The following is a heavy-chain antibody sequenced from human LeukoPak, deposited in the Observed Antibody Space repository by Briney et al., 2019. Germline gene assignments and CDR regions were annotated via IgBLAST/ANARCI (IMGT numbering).Heavy chain of an antibody. Sequence: PGGSLRLSCAASGFTFSNAWMSWVRQAPGKGLEWVSAISGSGGSTYYADSVKGRFTISRDNSKNTLYLQMNSLRAEDTAVYYCAKDGITMVRGELDYWGQGTLVTVSS. CDR3: AKDGITMVRGELDY. CDR2: ISGSGGST. D-gene: IGHD3-10*01. V-gene: IGHV3-23*01. CDR1: GFTFSNAW. J-gene: IGHJ4*02.